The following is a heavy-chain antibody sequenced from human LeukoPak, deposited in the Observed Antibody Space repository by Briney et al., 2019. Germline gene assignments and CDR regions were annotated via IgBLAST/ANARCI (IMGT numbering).Heavy chain of an antibody. Sequence: SVKVSCKASGGTFSSYAISWVRQAPGQGLEWMGGIIPIFGTANYAQKFQGRVTITADESTSTAYMELSSLRSEDTAVYYCASRIFGVAPGFDPWGQGALVTVSS. CDR2: IIPIFGTA. D-gene: IGHD3-3*02. J-gene: IGHJ5*02. CDR1: GGTFSSYA. CDR3: ASRIFGVAPGFDP. V-gene: IGHV1-69*13.